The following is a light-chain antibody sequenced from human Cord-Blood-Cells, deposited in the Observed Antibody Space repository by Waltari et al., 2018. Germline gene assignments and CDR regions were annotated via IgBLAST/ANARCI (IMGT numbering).Light chain of an antibody. CDR1: QSVSSY. V-gene: IGKV3-11*01. CDR2: DAS. Sequence: EIVLTQSPATLSLSPGERDTFSCRDSQSVSSYLAWYQQKPGQAPRLLIYDASNRATGIPARFSGSGSGTDFTLTISSLEPEDFAVYYCQQRSNWPPITFGQGTRLEIK. CDR3: QQRSNWPPIT. J-gene: IGKJ5*01.